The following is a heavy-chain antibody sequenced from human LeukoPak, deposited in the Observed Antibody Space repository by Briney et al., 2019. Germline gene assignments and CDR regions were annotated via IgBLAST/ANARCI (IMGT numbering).Heavy chain of an antibody. V-gene: IGHV3-30*02. CDR2: IRYDGSNK. Sequence: GGSLRLSCAASGFTFSSYGMHWIRQAPGKGLEWVAFIRYDGSNKYYADSVKGRFTISRDNSKNTLYLEMNSLRAEDTAMYYCAGGAGFGGNHPDYWGQGTLVTVSS. D-gene: IGHD4-23*01. CDR1: GFTFSSYG. CDR3: AGGAGFGGNHPDY. J-gene: IGHJ4*02.